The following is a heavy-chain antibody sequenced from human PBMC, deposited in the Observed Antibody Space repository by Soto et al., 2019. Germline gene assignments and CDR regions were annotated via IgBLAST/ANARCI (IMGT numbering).Heavy chain of an antibody. D-gene: IGHD2-21*02. Sequence: QAQLVQSGAEVKKPGASVKVSCEASGYTFTGYYMHWVRQAPGQGLEWMGWINPNSGDTKYAQKSRGRVTLTRDTSITTAYMELKMLTADDTAVYYCARQLAYCGGDCFTEPVDYWGQGTLVTVSS. CDR1: GYTFTGYY. CDR3: ARQLAYCGGDCFTEPVDY. J-gene: IGHJ4*02. V-gene: IGHV1-2*02. CDR2: INPNSGDT.